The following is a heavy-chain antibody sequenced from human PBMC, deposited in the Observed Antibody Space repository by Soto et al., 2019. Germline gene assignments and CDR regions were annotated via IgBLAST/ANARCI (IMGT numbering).Heavy chain of an antibody. V-gene: IGHV1-58*01. CDR1: GFAFTSSA. CDR3: AADGIAAAGDFDY. D-gene: IGHD6-13*01. J-gene: IGHJ4*02. CDR2: IVVGSGNT. Sequence: SVKVSCKASGFAFTSSAVQWVRQARGQRLEWIGWIVVGSGNTNYAQKFQERVTITRDMSTSTAYMELSSLRSDDTAVYYCAADGIAAAGDFDYWGQGTLVTVSS.